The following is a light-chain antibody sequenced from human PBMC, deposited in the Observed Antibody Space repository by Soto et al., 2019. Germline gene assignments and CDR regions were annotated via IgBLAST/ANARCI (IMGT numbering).Light chain of an antibody. CDR3: CSYAGSYTYVV. Sequence: QSALTQPRSVSGSPGQSVTISCTGTSGPYNYVSWYQQHPDKAPKLIIYDFTKRPSGVPDRFSGSKSGNTASLTISGLQAEDEADYHCCSYAGSYTYVVFGGGTKVTVL. CDR2: DFT. CDR1: SGPYNY. J-gene: IGLJ2*01. V-gene: IGLV2-11*01.